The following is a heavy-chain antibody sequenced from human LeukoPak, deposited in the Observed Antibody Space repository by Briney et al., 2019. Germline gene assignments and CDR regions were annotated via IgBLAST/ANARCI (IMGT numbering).Heavy chain of an antibody. CDR2: ISCNSRSI. D-gene: IGHD2-8*01. J-gene: IGHJ4*02. V-gene: IGHV3-9*01. CDR1: GFTFDDYG. CDR3: AKSLGCMGIDY. Sequence: GGSLRLSCAASGFTFDDYGMQWVGQAQGKGVELVSGISCNSRSIGYADSLNARFTISTDNAKNSLYLQMNSLRAEDTALYYCAKSLGCMGIDYWGQGTLVTVSS.